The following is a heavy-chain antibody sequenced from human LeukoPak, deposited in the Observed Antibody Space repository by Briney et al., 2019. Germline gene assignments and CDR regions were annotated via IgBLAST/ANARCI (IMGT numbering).Heavy chain of an antibody. CDR3: ARFTPQGYGWGGYNRFDP. Sequence: PSETLSLTCTVSGASISSSSYYWGWIRQPPGKGLEWVGSIYYSGGTYYNPSLKSRVTISVDTSKNQFSLNLTSVTAADTAVYYCARFTPQGYGWGGYNRFDPWGQGTLVTVSS. J-gene: IGHJ5*02. CDR1: GASISSSSYY. CDR2: IYYSGGT. D-gene: IGHD3-16*01. V-gene: IGHV4-39*07.